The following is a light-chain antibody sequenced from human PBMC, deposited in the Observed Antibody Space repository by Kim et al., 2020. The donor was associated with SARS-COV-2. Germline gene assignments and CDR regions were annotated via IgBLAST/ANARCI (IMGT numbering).Light chain of an antibody. J-gene: IGLJ3*02. Sequence: GHSITISCTGTSSDVGGYNYVSWYQQHPGKAPKLMIYDVSNRPSGISNRFSGSKSGNTASLTISGLQAENEADDYGSSYTSSSTWVFGGGTQLTVL. CDR2: DVS. CDR3: SSYTSSSTWV. V-gene: IGLV2-14*03. CDR1: SSDVGGYNY.